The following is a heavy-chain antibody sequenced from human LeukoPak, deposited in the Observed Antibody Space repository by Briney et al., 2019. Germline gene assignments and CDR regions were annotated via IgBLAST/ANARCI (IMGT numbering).Heavy chain of an antibody. V-gene: IGHV3-23*01. CDR2: ISGSGGST. CDR3: AKDLREVYYYDSSGYYGY. D-gene: IGHD3-22*01. CDR1: GFTVSSNY. Sequence: GGSLRLSCAASGFTVSSNYMSWVRQAPGKGLEWVSAISGSGGSTYYADSVKGRFTISRDNSKNTLYLQMNSLRAEDTAVYYCAKDLREVYYYDSSGYYGYWGQGTLVTVSS. J-gene: IGHJ4*02.